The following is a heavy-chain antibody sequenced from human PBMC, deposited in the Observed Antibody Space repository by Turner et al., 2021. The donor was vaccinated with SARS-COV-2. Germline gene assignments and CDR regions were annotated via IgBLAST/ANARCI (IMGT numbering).Heavy chain of an antibody. V-gene: IGHV3-21*01. D-gene: IGHD3-22*01. CDR3: ARWGPYYYDSSGYYPDAFDI. J-gene: IGHJ3*02. CDR2: ISISSSYI. Sequence: VQLVESGGGLVKPGGSLRLFCAASGFTFSSYSMNWVRQAAGKGLEWVSSISISSSYIYYADSVKGRFTISRDNAKNSLYLKMNSLRAEDTAVYYCARWGPYYYDSSGYYPDAFDIWGQGTMVTVSS. CDR1: GFTFSSYS.